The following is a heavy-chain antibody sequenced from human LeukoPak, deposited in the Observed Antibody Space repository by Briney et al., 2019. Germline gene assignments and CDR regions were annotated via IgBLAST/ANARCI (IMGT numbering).Heavy chain of an antibody. CDR3: ARDKVYSSGWYSPYYFDY. V-gene: IGHV3-23*01. Sequence: GGSLRLSCAASGFTFSSYAMSWGRQAPGKGLEWVSAISGSGGFTHYADSVKGRFTISRDNSKNTLYLQMNNLRAEDTAVYYCARDKVYSSGWYSPYYFDYWGQGTLVTVSS. D-gene: IGHD6-19*01. J-gene: IGHJ4*02. CDR2: ISGSGGFT. CDR1: GFTFSSYA.